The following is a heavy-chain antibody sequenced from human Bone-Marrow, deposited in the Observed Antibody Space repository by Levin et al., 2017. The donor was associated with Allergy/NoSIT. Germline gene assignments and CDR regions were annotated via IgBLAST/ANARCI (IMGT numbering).Heavy chain of an antibody. V-gene: IGHV2-5*01. CDR3: ARDRGVTYFDS. Sequence: GSGPTLVKPTETLTLTCDLSGFSLNTGGVGVAWLRQPPGRELECLSLIFWHDEKRYSPPLKTRLTISKDTSKNQVVLTMTNMDPVDTGRYFCARDRGVTYFDSWGQGTHVTVSS. D-gene: IGHD1-14*01. CDR2: IFWHDEK. CDR1: GFSLNTGGVG. J-gene: IGHJ5*01.